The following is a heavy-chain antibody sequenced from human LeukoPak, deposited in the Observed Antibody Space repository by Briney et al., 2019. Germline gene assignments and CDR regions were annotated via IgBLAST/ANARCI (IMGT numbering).Heavy chain of an antibody. J-gene: IGHJ4*02. Sequence: SVKVSCKASGGTFSSYAISWVRQAPGQGLEWMGRIIPILGMANYAQKFQGRVTITADKSTSTAYMELSSLRSEDTAVYYCARKKECGDYNDLHYWGQGTLVTVSS. V-gene: IGHV1-69*04. CDR2: IIPILGMA. CDR1: GGTFSSYA. CDR3: ARKKECGDYNDLHY. D-gene: IGHD4-17*01.